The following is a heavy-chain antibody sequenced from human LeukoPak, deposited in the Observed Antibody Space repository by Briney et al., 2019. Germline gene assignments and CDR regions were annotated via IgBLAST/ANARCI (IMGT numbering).Heavy chain of an antibody. V-gene: IGHV4-4*07. CDR2: IYTSGST. J-gene: IGHJ6*02. Sequence: SETLSLTCTVSGGSISGYYWSWIRQPAGKGLEWIGRIYTSGSTNYNPSLKSRVTMSVDTSKNQFSLKLSSVTAADTAVYYCAREIYYYGSRGMDVWGQGTTVTVSS. CDR3: AREIYYYGSRGMDV. CDR1: GGSISGYY. D-gene: IGHD3-10*01.